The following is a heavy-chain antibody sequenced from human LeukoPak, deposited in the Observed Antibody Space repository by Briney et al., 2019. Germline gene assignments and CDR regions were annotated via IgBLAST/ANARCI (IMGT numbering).Heavy chain of an antibody. CDR1: GGSFSGYY. CDR2: INHSGST. V-gene: IGHV4-34*01. D-gene: IGHD3-3*01. Sequence: SETLSLTCAVYGGSFSGYYWSWIRQPPGKGLEWIGEINHSGSTNYNPSLKSRVTISVDTSKNQFSLKLSSVTAADTAVYYCASRRPPLRFLEWSALDYWGQGTLVTVSS. CDR3: ASRRPPLRFLEWSALDY. J-gene: IGHJ4*02.